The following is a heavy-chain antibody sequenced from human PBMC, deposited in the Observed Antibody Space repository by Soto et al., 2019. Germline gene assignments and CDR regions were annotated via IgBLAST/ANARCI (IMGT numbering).Heavy chain of an antibody. J-gene: IGHJ4*02. CDR3: ARGHTSDWPSTFYYFDY. CDR1: GGAFSSYA. Sequence: SVKVSCKASGGAFSSYAISWVRQAPGQGLEWMGGIIPVFGTSNYAQNFQGRVTITADESTSTAYMELSSLRSEDTAVYYCARGHTSDWPSTFYYFDYWGQGTLVTVSS. CDR2: IIPVFGTS. D-gene: IGHD6-19*01. V-gene: IGHV1-69*13.